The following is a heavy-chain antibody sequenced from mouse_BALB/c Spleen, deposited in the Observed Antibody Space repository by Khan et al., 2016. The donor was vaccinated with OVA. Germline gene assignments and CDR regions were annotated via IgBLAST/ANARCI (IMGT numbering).Heavy chain of an antibody. Sequence: EVQLQESGPGLVKPSQSLSLTCTVTGYSITSNYAWYWIRQFPGNKLEWMGYISYSGSTSYNPYLKSRISITRDPSTNQFFLQLNSVTTEDTATYYWARNNYYGYAVDYWGQGTSVTVSS. D-gene: IGHD1-1*01. CDR1: GYSITSNYA. CDR3: ARNNYYGYAVDY. CDR2: ISYSGST. J-gene: IGHJ4*01. V-gene: IGHV3-2*02.